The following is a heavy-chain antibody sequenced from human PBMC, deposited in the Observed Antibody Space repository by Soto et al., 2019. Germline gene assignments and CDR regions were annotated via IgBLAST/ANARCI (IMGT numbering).Heavy chain of an antibody. J-gene: IGHJ4*02. V-gene: IGHV1-69*05. CDR1: GYTLTGYY. CDR3: ARAKGPSFFDY. Sequence: GASVKVSCKASGYTLTGYYMHWVRQAPGQGLEWMGWIIPNFGTANYAQKFQGRVTITTDESTSTAYMELSSLRSEDTAVYYCARAKGPSFFDYWGQGTLVTVSS. CDR2: IIPNFGTA.